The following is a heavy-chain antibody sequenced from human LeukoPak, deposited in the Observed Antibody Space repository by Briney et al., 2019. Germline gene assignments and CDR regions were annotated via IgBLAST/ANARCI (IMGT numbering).Heavy chain of an antibody. Sequence: SVKVSCKASGGTFSSYAISWVRQAPGQGLEWMGGIIPIFGTANYAQKFQGRVTITADESTSTAYMELSSLRSEDTAVYYCARVRVFGNDAFDIWGQGTTVTVSS. CDR1: GGTFSSYA. J-gene: IGHJ3*02. V-gene: IGHV1-69*13. D-gene: IGHD3-16*01. CDR3: ARVRVFGNDAFDI. CDR2: IIPIFGTA.